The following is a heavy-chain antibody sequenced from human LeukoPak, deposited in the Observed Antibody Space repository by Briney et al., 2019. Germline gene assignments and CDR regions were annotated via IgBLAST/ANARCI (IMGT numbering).Heavy chain of an antibody. V-gene: IGHV3-30*04. J-gene: IGHJ4*02. Sequence: AGGSLRLSCAASGFTFSSYAMHWVRQAPGKGLEWVALISYDGSNKYYSDSVKGRFTISRDNSKNTLYLQMNSLRAEDTAVYYCAKSYYYGSGSLDYWGQGTLVTVSS. CDR1: GFTFSSYA. CDR3: AKSYYYGSGSLDY. D-gene: IGHD3-10*01. CDR2: ISYDGSNK.